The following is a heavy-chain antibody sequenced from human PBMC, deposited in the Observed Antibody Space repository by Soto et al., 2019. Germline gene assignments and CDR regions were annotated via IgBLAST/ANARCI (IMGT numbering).Heavy chain of an antibody. CDR2: MQPCTGRT. Sequence: QVQLVQSGAEVREPRASVKVSCKASGYSFTSLDINWVRQTAGQGLEWMGWMQPCTGRTGYAQKFQGRVTMTRDTSINTAYMELTTLTSDDTAFYYCARGVSAGVDYWGQGTLVTVSS. D-gene: IGHD1-26*01. V-gene: IGHV1-8*01. CDR3: ARGVSAGVDY. CDR1: GYSFTSLD. J-gene: IGHJ4*02.